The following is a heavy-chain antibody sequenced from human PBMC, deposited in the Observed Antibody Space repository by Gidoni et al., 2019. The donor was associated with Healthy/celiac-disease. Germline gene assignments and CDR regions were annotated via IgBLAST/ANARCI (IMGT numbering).Heavy chain of an antibody. V-gene: IGHV3-21*01. D-gene: IGHD1-26*01. CDR3: ARDRGRGWELLPVTAFDI. CDR1: GFPFSSYS. J-gene: IGHJ3*02. CDR2: ISSSSSYI. Sequence: EVQLVESGGGLVKPGGSLRLSCAASGFPFSSYSMNWVRQAPGKGLEWVSSISSSSSYIYYADSVKGRFTISRDNAKNSLYLQMNSLRAEDTAVYYCARDRGRGWELLPVTAFDIWGQGTMVTVSS.